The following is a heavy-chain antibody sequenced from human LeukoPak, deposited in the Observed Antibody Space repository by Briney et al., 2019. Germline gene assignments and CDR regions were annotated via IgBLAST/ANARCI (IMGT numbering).Heavy chain of an antibody. CDR1: GGTFSSYA. J-gene: IGHJ3*02. D-gene: IGHD5-18*01. CDR3: ATTRGYSYRDAFDI. CDR2: IIPIFGTA. V-gene: IGHV1-69*05. Sequence: ASVKVSCKASGGTFSSYAISWVRQAPGQGLEWMGGIIPIFGTANYAQKFQGRVTITTDESTSTAYMELSSLRSEDTAVYYCATTRGYSYRDAFDIWGQGTMVTVST.